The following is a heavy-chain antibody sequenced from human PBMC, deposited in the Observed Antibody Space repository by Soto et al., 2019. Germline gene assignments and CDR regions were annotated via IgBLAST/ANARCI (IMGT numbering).Heavy chain of an antibody. Sequence: GGSLRLSCAASGFTFSSYWMHWVRQAPGKGLVWVSRINSDGSSTSYADSVKGRFTISRDNAKNTLYLQMNSLRAEDTAVYYCARDPFPEQQLVLRTDRDDYWGQGTLVTVSS. CDR2: INSDGSST. J-gene: IGHJ4*02. D-gene: IGHD6-13*01. CDR3: ARDPFPEQQLVLRTDRDDY. CDR1: GFTFSSYW. V-gene: IGHV3-74*01.